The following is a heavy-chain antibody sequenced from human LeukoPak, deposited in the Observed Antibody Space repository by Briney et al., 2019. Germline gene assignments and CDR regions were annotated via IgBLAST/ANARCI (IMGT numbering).Heavy chain of an antibody. Sequence: AGGSLRLSCTASGFTFGAYRMSWVRQAPGEGLEWVGYIRKKAYGATTQYAASVKGRFTISRDDSKNIAYLQMNSLKTEDTAVYYCARDDSPDDYWGQGTLVTVSS. CDR1: GFTFGAYR. CDR3: ARDDSPDDY. CDR2: IRKKAYGATT. J-gene: IGHJ4*02. V-gene: IGHV3-49*04. D-gene: IGHD3-22*01.